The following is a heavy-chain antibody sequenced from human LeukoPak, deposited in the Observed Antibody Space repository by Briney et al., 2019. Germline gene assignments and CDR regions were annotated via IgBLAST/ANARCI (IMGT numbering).Heavy chain of an antibody. CDR1: GFTFSSYE. V-gene: IGHV3-48*03. CDR3: ARQTGSGLFILP. Sequence: GGSLRLSCAASGFTFSSYEMNWVRQAPGKGLEWVSYISSSGSTIYYADSVKGRFTISRDNAKNSLYLQMNSLRAEDTAVYYCARQTGSGLFILPGGQGTLVTVSS. D-gene: IGHD3/OR15-3a*01. CDR2: ISSSGSTI. J-gene: IGHJ4*02.